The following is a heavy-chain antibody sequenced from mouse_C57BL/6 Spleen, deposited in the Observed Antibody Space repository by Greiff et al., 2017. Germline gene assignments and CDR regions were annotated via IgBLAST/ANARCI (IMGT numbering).Heavy chain of an antibody. V-gene: IGHV1-50*01. Sequence: VQLQQSGAELVKPGASVKLSCKASGYTFNSYWMQWVKQRPGQGLEWIGEDDPSDSYTNYNQKFKGKGTLTVDTSSSPAYMQRSSLTSEDSAVYYCARRDDYDGYFDYWGQGTTLTVSS. CDR1: GYTFNSYW. CDR2: DDPSDSYT. J-gene: IGHJ2*01. D-gene: IGHD2-4*01. CDR3: ARRDDYDGYFDY.